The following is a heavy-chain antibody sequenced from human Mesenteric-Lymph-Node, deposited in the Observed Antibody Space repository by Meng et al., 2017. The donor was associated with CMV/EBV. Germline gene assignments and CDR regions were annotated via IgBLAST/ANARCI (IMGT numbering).Heavy chain of an antibody. CDR3: ATCSWPYYFDY. D-gene: IGHD6-13*01. V-gene: IGHV1-24*01. Sequence: ASVKVSCKASGYTLTELSMHWVRQAPGKGLEWMGGFDPEDGETIYAQKFQGRVTMTADTSTDTAYMELSSLRSEDTAVYYCATCSWPYYFDYWGQGTLVTVSS. CDR2: FDPEDGET. J-gene: IGHJ4*02. CDR1: GYTLTELS.